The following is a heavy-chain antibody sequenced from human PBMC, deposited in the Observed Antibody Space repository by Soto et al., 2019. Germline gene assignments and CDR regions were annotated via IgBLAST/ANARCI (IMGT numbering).Heavy chain of an antibody. Sequence: GGSLRLSCAASGFTFSSYAMHWVRQAPGKGLEWVAVISYDGSNKCYADSVKGRFTISRDNSKNTLYLQMNSLRAEDTAVYYCARTEVEMATTGFDYWGQGTLVTVSS. J-gene: IGHJ4*02. D-gene: IGHD5-12*01. CDR2: ISYDGSNK. V-gene: IGHV3-30-3*01. CDR3: ARTEVEMATTGFDY. CDR1: GFTFSSYA.